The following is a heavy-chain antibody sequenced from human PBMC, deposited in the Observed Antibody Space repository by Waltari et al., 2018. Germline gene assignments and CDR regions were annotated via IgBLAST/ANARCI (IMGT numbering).Heavy chain of an antibody. D-gene: IGHD2-15*01. CDR1: W. V-gene: IGHV4-4*02. CDR3: AADRGNGLYFDY. Sequence: WWSCGRRSPGNVLERIVYGDQSGRAYSTPSRKIRVTISIDESKNQFSLTLSSMNDAETAVYYCAADRGNGLYFDYWGQGTLVTVSS. CDR2: GDQSGRA. J-gene: IGHJ4*02.